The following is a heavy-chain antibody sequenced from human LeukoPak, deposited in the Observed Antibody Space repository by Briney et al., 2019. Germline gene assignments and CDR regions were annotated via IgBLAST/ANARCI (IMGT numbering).Heavy chain of an antibody. D-gene: IGHD3-22*01. CDR3: ARGHPRTYYYDSSGYHPADAFDI. CDR1: GGSISSGDYY. Sequence: PSQTLSLTCTVSGGSISSGDYYWSWMRQPPGKGLEWIGYIYYSGSTYYNPSLKSRVTISVDTSKNQFSLKLSSVTAADTAVYYCARGHPRTYYYDSSGYHPADAFDIWGQGTMVTVSS. CDR2: IYYSGST. J-gene: IGHJ3*02. V-gene: IGHV4-30-4*01.